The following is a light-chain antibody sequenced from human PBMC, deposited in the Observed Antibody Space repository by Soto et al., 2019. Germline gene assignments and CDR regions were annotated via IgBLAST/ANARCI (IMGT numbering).Light chain of an antibody. Sequence: QSALTQPASVSGSPGQSITLSCTGTNSDIGGSKYVSWYQQHPGKAPKLMIYEVTYRPSGVSDRFSGSKSGNTASLTVSGLQAEDEADYYCSSYSSSGTLYVFGTVTKVTVL. V-gene: IGLV2-14*01. CDR2: EVT. CDR1: NSDIGGSKY. J-gene: IGLJ1*01. CDR3: SSYSSSGTLYV.